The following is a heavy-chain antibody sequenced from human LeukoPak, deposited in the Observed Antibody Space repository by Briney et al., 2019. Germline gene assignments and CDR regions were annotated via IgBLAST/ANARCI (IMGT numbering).Heavy chain of an antibody. CDR2: ISSSSSYI. Sequence: GGSLRLSCAASGFTFSSYSMNWVRQAPGKGLEWVSSISSSSSYIYYADPVKGRFTISRDNSKYTLYLQMNSLRAEDTAVYYCAKVGPPYSSSWSIEFDYWGRGTLVTVSS. CDR1: GFTFSSYS. V-gene: IGHV3-21*04. J-gene: IGHJ4*02. CDR3: AKVGPPYSSSWSIEFDY. D-gene: IGHD6-13*01.